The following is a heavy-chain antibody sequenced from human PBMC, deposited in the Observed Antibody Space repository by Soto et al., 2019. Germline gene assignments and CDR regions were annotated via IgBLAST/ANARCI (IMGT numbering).Heavy chain of an antibody. J-gene: IGHJ4*02. D-gene: IGHD1-26*01. CDR1: GFIFSNYA. Sequence: EVQLLESGGGLVQPGGSLRLSCAASGFIFSNYAMSWVRQAPGKGLEWVANIKQDGSEKYYVDSVKGRFTISRDNAKNSLYLQMNSLKAEDTAVYYCAREWSPPLAVFDYWGQGTLVTVSS. CDR2: IKQDGSEK. V-gene: IGHV3-7*03. CDR3: AREWSPPLAVFDY.